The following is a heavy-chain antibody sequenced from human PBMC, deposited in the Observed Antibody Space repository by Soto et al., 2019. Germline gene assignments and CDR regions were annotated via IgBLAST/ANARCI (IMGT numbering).Heavy chain of an antibody. Sequence: PVGSLSFSCEAATFTFSTYAMTWVRQVPGKRLEVVSSIRSGGDTRHADSMMGRVTISKVSRKDTLYLQMTSLSGEDTAVYYCTRDANGGYIGAFDYWGQARMVTVSS. CDR3: TRDANGGYIGAFDY. D-gene: IGHD3-22*01. J-gene: IGHJ3*01. CDR1: TFTFSTYA. V-gene: IGHV3-23*01. CDR2: IRSGGDT.